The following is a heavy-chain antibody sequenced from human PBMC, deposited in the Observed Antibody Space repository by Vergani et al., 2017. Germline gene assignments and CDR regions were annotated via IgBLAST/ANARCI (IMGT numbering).Heavy chain of an antibody. CDR3: AREMTGDYVWGSYRSDYFDY. Sequence: QVQLVQSGAEVKKPGASVKVSCKASGYTFTSYYMHWVRQAPXQGLEWMGIINPSGGSTSYAQKFQGRVTMTRDTSTSTVYMELSSLRSEDTAVYYCAREMTGDYVWGSYRSDYFDYWGQGTLVTVSS. CDR1: GYTFTSYY. CDR2: INPSGGST. D-gene: IGHD3-16*02. V-gene: IGHV1-46*01. J-gene: IGHJ4*02.